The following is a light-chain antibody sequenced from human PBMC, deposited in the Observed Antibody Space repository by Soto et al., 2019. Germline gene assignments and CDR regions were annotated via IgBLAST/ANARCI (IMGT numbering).Light chain of an antibody. J-gene: IGKJ1*01. CDR3: QKCNNWHLT. CDR2: DAS. Sequence: EIVLTQSPATLSLSPGERATLSCRASQSVYNYLAWYQLKPGQAPRLLIYDASNRAAGIPARFGASGSATDFTLTISILDPEDFQFYYCQKCNNWHLTLRQGTNGDLK. V-gene: IGKV3-11*01. CDR1: QSVYNY.